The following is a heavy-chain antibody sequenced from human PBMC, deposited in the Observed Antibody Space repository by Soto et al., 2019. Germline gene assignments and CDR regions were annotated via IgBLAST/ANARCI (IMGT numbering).Heavy chain of an antibody. CDR1: GFSFRSYA. CDR2: MSYDGSDK. Sequence: QVQLVESGGGVVQPGRSLRLSCAASGFSFRSYAMHWVRQAPGKGLEWVAVMSYDGSDKDYADSVKGRFTLSRDNSKNTPYLPMSRLRAEDTAVSYCARARLDTPALEYWGQGTLVTVSS. CDR3: ARARLDTPALEY. J-gene: IGHJ4*02. V-gene: IGHV3-30-3*01. D-gene: IGHD2-2*01.